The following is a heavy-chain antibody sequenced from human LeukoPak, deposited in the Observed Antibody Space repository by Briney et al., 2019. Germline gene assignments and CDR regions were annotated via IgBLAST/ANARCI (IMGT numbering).Heavy chain of an antibody. CDR1: GYSFTAYY. CDR2: INLYNGAT. J-gene: IGHJ4*02. V-gene: IGHV1-2*02. CDR3: ASWAGGNEPVASFDY. D-gene: IGHD1-14*01. Sequence: ASVKVSCKPTGYSFTAYYIFWMRQAPGQCLECMGWINLYNGATKYAQRFQSRVTMTRDTSISTAYMELSRLRSDDTATYYCASWAGGNEPVASFDYWGQGTLVTVSS.